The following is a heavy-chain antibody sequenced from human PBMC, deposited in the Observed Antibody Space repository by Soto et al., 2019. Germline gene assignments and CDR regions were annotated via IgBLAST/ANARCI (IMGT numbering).Heavy chain of an antibody. CDR3: ARDRGVTTGFYYYYGMDV. V-gene: IGHV1-46*01. Sequence: ASVKVSCKASGYTFSRFTMHWVRQAPGQRLEWMAWINPSGGSTSYAQKFQGRVTMTRDTSTSTVYMELSSLRSEDTAVYYCARDRGVTTGFYYYYGMDVWGQGTTVTVSS. D-gene: IGHD4-4*01. J-gene: IGHJ6*02. CDR1: GYTFSRFT. CDR2: INPSGGST.